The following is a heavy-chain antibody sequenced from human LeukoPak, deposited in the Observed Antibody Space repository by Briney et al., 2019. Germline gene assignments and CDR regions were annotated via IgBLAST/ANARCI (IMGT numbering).Heavy chain of an antibody. CDR2: INPNSGGT. CDR1: GYTFTGYY. V-gene: IGHV1-2*02. CDR3: ARTRGYSGYDYDY. Sequence: ASVKVSCKASGYTFTGYYMHWGRQAPGQGLEWMGWINPNSGGTNYAQKFQGRVTMTRDTSISTAYMELSRLRSDDTAVYYCARTRGYSGYDYDYWGQGTLVTVSS. D-gene: IGHD5-12*01. J-gene: IGHJ4*02.